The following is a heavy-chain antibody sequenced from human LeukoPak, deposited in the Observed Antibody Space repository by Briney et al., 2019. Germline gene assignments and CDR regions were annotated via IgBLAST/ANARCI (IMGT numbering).Heavy chain of an antibody. J-gene: IGHJ5*02. D-gene: IGHD2-2*03. CDR3: ARHDGYCTTTSCRMFDP. CDR1: GGSISSYY. CDR2: FSYSGST. V-gene: IGHV4-39*01. Sequence: SETLSLTCTVSGGSISSYYWGWIRQPPGKGLEWIGSFSYSGSTYYNPSLKSRVTISVGTSKNQFSLKLSSVTAADTAVYYCARHDGYCTTTSCRMFDPWGQGTLVTVSS.